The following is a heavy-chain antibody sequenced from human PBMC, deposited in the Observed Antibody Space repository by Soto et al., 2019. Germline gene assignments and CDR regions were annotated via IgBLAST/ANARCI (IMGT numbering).Heavy chain of an antibody. D-gene: IGHD3-22*01. CDR1: GFTSSSYW. CDR3: ARVVNGYYYVGY. CDR2: INRDGSRT. Sequence: EVQLVESGGNLLQPGGSLRLSCAASGFTSSSYWMHWVRQAPGKGLVWVSRINRDGSRTDYADSVKGRFAVSIDNAKSTVLLQMNRLRSDDTVVYYCARVVNGYYYVGYWGQGTLVTVSS. J-gene: IGHJ4*02. V-gene: IGHV3-74*01.